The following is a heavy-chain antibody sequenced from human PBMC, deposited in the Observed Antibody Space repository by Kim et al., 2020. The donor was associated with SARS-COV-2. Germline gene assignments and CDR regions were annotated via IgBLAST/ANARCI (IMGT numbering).Heavy chain of an antibody. V-gene: IGHV3-23*01. CDR3: ANPRQPDY. Sequence: TKANANSVQGRFTISRDNSKNTLYLQMSSLRAEDTAIYYCANPRQPDYWGQGTLVTVSS. J-gene: IGHJ4*02. CDR2: TK. D-gene: IGHD6-13*01.